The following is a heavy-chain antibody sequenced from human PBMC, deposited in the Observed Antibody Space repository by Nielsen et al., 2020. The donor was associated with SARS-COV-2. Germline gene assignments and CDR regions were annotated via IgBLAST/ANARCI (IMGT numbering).Heavy chain of an antibody. CDR2: ISSSSSYI. D-gene: IGHD2-15*01. V-gene: IGHV3-21*04. J-gene: IGHJ4*02. CDR1: GFTFSSYS. CDR3: VRGCGRSSCPYYLDN. Sequence: GGSLRLSCAASGFTFSSYSVNWVRQAPGKGLEWVSSISSSSSYIYYADSVKGRFTISRDNAKNSLCLQMNSLRAEDTAVFYCVRGCGRSSCPYYLDNWGQGTLVTVSS.